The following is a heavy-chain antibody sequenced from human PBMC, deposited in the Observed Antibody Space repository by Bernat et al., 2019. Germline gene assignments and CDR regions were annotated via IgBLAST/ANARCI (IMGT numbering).Heavy chain of an antibody. D-gene: IGHD2-15*01. CDR3: SRRHCSGGSCYSDY. CDR1: GFPFRDSS. J-gene: IGHJ4*02. V-gene: IGHV3-73*01. CDR2: IRSKAYSYAT. Sequence: EVQLVESGGGLVQPGGSLKLSCAASGFPFRDSSIHWVRQASGKGLEWVGRIRSKAYSYATTYAASVKDRFTISRDDSKNTAYLQMNSLKTDDTAVYYCSRRHCSGGSCYSDYCGQRTVVTVSS.